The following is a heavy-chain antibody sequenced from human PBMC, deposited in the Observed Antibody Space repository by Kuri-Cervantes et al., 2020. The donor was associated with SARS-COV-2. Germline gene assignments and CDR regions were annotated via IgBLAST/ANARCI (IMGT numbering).Heavy chain of an antibody. V-gene: IGHV4-4*07. Sequence: GSLRLSCTVSGGSISSYYWSWIRQPAGKGLEWIGRIYTSGSTNYSPSLKSRVTMSVDTSKNQFSLKLSSVTAADTAVYYCTREGISRGYFDYWGQGTLVTVSS. CDR1: GGSISSYY. CDR2: IYTSGST. D-gene: IGHD2/OR15-2a*01. J-gene: IGHJ4*02. CDR3: TREGISRGYFDY.